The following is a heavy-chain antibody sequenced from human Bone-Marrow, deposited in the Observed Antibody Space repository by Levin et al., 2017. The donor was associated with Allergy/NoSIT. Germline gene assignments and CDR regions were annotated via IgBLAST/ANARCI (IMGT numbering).Heavy chain of an antibody. CDR1: GYTFNNYD. Sequence: VASVKVSCKASGYTFNNYDINWVRQAPGQGLEWLGWMKPNSGETGYAQKFQGRVTMTRDTSMSTAYMELSSLRFDDTAVYYCARMLYYDTINPNWFDPWGQGTLVTVSS. D-gene: IGHD3-22*01. CDR3: ARMLYYDTINPNWFDP. V-gene: IGHV1-8*01. J-gene: IGHJ5*02. CDR2: MKPNSGET.